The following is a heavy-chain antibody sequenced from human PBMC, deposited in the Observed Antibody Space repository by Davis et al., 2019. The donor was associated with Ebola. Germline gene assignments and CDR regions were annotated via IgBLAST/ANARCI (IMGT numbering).Heavy chain of an antibody. J-gene: IGHJ4*02. CDR1: GFTFSSYG. V-gene: IGHV3-33*06. D-gene: IGHD3-22*01. Sequence: GESLKISCAASGFTFSSYGMHWVRQAPGKGLEWVAVIWYDGSNKYYADSVKGRFTLSRDNSKSLLYLQMNRLRADDTAVYYCAKGDRTTLYYDTGDDYWGQGTLVTVSS. CDR3: AKGDRTTLYYDTGDDY. CDR2: IWYDGSNK.